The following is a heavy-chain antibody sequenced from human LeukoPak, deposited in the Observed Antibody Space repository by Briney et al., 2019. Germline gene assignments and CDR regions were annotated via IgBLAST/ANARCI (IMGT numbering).Heavy chain of an antibody. V-gene: IGHV4-59*01. CDR1: GGSISSYY. J-gene: IGHJ6*04. CDR2: IYYSGST. Sequence: SETLSLTCTVSGGSISSYYWSWIRQPPGKGLEWIGYIYYSGSTNYNPSLKSRVTISVDTSKNRFSLKLSSVTAADTAVYYCARDGAIQLERRGYYYGMDVWGKGTTVTVSS. D-gene: IGHD1-1*01. CDR3: ARDGAIQLERRGYYYGMDV.